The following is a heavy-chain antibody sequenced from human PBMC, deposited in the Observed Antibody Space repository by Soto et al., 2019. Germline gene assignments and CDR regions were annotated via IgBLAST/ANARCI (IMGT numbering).Heavy chain of an antibody. Sequence: SVKVSCKASGGTFSSYAISWVRQAPGQGLEWMGGIIPIFGTANYAQKFQGRVTITADESTSTAYMELSSLRSEDTAVYYCARDLDSRDGYNSGFFDYWGQGTLVTVSS. D-gene: IGHD5-12*01. CDR2: IIPIFGTA. J-gene: IGHJ4*02. CDR1: GGTFSSYA. V-gene: IGHV1-69*13. CDR3: ARDLDSRDGYNSGFFDY.